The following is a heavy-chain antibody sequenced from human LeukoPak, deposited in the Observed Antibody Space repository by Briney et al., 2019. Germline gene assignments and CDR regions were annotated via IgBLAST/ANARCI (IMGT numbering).Heavy chain of an antibody. CDR1: GFTFSSYA. V-gene: IGHV3-23*01. CDR2: ISGSGGST. J-gene: IGHJ4*02. CDR3: ANAGEDTRSV. D-gene: IGHD2-2*01. Sequence: GGSLRVSCAASGFTFSSYAMSWVRQAPGNGLEWVSAISGSGGSTYYADSVKGRFTISRDNSKNTLYLQMNSLRAEDTAVYYCANAGEDTRSVWGQGTLVTVSS.